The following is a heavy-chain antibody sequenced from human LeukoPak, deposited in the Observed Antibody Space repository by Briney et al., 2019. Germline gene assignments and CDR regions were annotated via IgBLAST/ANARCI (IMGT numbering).Heavy chain of an antibody. CDR2: IYPGDSDT. Sequence: GESLKISCMGSGYSFTSYWIGWVRQMSGKGLEWMGIIYPGDSDTRYSPSFQGQVTISADKSISTAYLQWSSLKAADTAIYYCARQWGDCSSTSCYSADWGQGTLVTVSS. V-gene: IGHV5-51*01. D-gene: IGHD2-2*01. J-gene: IGHJ4*02. CDR3: ARQWGDCSSTSCYSAD. CDR1: GYSFTSYW.